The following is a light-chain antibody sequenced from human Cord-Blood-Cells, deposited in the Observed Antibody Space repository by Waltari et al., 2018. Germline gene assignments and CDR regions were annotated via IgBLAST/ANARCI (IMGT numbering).Light chain of an antibody. CDR3: MQGTHWPMYT. V-gene: IGKV2-30*01. CDR2: TVS. CDR1: QSLVYSDRNPY. Sequence: DVVMTQSPLSLPATLGRPASISCRSRQSLVYSDRNPYLNWFQQRPGQSPRLLIYTVSNRDSGVPYRFSGSALGTDFTLKIRRVDAEEVGVYYCMQGTHWPMYTFGQGTKLEIK. J-gene: IGKJ2*01.